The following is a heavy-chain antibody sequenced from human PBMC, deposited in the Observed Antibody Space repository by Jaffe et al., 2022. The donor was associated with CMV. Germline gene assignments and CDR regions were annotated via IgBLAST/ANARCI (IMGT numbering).Heavy chain of an antibody. V-gene: IGHV1-3*01. CDR1: GYTFTSYA. J-gene: IGHJ4*02. D-gene: IGHD6-13*01. CDR3: ARGQQLVYFDY. Sequence: QVQLVQSGAEVKKPGASVKVSCKASGYTFTSYAMHWVRQAPGQRLEWMGWINAGNGNTKYSQKFQGRVTITRDTSASTAYMELSSLRSEDTAVYYCARGQQLVYFDYWGQGTLVTVSS. CDR2: INAGNGNT.